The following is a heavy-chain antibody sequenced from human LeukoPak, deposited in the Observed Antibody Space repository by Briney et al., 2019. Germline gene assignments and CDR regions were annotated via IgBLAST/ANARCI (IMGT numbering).Heavy chain of an antibody. D-gene: IGHD4-23*01. J-gene: IGHJ4*02. CDR2: IYYSGST. V-gene: IGHV4-59*01. Sequence: PSETLSLTCTVSGASITGYYWSWIRQPPGKGLEYIGYIYYSGSTNYNSSLKSRVTISADTSKNQFSLKLASVTAADTAVYYCARARFGADYGGTFDYWGQGTLVTVSS. CDR3: ARARFGADYGGTFDY. CDR1: GASITGYY.